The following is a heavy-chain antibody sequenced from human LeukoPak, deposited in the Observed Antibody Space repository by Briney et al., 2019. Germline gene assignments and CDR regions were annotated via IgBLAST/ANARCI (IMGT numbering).Heavy chain of an antibody. J-gene: IGHJ4*02. D-gene: IGHD3-10*01. CDR2: MNPNSGNT. CDR1: GYTFSSYD. V-gene: IGHV1-8*01. Sequence: ASVKVSCKASGYTFSSYDINSVRQATGQGLEWMGWMNPNSGNTGYAQKFQGRVTMTRNTSISTAYMELSSLRSEDTAVYYCARGQKSALTYGSGTYANYFDYWAREPWSPSP. CDR3: ARGQKSALTYGSGTYANYFDY.